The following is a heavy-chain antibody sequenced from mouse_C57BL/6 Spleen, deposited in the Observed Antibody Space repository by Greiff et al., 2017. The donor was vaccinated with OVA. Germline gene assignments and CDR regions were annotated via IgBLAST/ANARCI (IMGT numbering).Heavy chain of an antibody. CDR2: IYPGDGDT. CDR3: ARSPSITTVGEDWYFDV. CDR1: GYAFSSYW. Sequence: VQLVESGAELVKPGASVKISCKASGYAFSSYWMNWVKQRPGKGLEWIGQIYPGDGDTNYNGKFKGKATLTADKSSSTAYMQLSSLTSEDSAVYFCARSPSITTVGEDWYFDVWGTGTTVTVSS. D-gene: IGHD1-1*01. V-gene: IGHV1-80*01. J-gene: IGHJ1*03.